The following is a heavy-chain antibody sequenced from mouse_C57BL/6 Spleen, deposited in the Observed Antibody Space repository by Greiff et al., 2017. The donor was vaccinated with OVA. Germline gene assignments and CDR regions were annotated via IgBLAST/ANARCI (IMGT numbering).Heavy chain of an antibody. Sequence: EVKLMESGGGLVQPGGSLKLSCAASGFTFSDYGMAWVRQAPRKGPEWVAFISNLAYSIYYADTVTGRFTISRENAKNTLYLEMSSLRSEDTAMYYCARDYGSSYYAMDYWGQGTSVTVSS. CDR3: ARDYGSSYYAMDY. CDR2: ISNLAYSI. J-gene: IGHJ4*01. CDR1: GFTFSDYG. V-gene: IGHV5-15*01. D-gene: IGHD1-1*01.